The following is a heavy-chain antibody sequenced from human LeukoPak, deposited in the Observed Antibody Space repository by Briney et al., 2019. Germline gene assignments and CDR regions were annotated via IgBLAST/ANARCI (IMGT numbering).Heavy chain of an antibody. J-gene: IGHJ6*02. CDR3: ARAPNYYDSSGYYYRNYYYGMDV. D-gene: IGHD3-22*01. CDR2: INHSGST. CDR1: GGSFSGYY. V-gene: IGHV4-34*01. Sequence: SETLSLTCAVYGGSFSGYYWSWIRQPPGKGLEWIGEINHSGSTNYNPSLKSRVTISVDTSKNQFFLKLSSVTAADTAVYYCARAPNYYDSSGYYYRNYYYGMDVWGQGTTVTVSS.